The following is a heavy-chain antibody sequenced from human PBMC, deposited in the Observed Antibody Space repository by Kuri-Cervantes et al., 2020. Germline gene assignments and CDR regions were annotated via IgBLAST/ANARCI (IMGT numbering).Heavy chain of an antibody. Sequence: GGTLRLSCAASGFSFKNYRMNWVRQDPGRGTEWVSSISTFSNYISYADSVKERFTISRDNAKNSLYLQMNSLRAEDTAVYYCASSRPVAGTFTRYYYYYMDVWGKGTTVTVSS. CDR3: ASSRPVAGTFTRYYYYYMDV. V-gene: IGHV3-21*01. CDR2: ISTFSNYI. J-gene: IGHJ6*03. D-gene: IGHD6-19*01. CDR1: GFSFKNYR.